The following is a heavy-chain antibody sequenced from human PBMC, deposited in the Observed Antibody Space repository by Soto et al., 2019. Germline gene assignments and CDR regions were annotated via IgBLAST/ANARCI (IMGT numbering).Heavy chain of an antibody. CDR2: ISAYNGNT. D-gene: IGHD3-3*01. J-gene: IGHJ6*03. CDR3: AREERWDYDFWSGQNYYYYYMDV. CDR1: GYTFTSYG. V-gene: IGHV1-18*01. Sequence: QVQLVQSGAEVKKPGASVKVSCKASGYTFTSYGISWVRQAPGQGLEWMGWISAYNGNTNYAQKLQGRVTMTIDTSKSTAYMELRSLRSDDTAVYYCAREERWDYDFWSGQNYYYYYMDVWGKGTTVTVSS.